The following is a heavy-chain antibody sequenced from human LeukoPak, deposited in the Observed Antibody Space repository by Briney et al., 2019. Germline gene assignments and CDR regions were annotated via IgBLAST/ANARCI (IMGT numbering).Heavy chain of an antibody. V-gene: IGHV4-38-2*02. CDR3: ARDMTTVTKKLWGGDY. Sequence: PSETLSLTCTVSGYSISSGYYWGWIRQPPGKGLEWIGSIYHSGSTYYNPSLKSRVTISVDTSKNQFSLKLSSVTAADTAVYYCARDMTTVTKKLWGGDYWGQGTLVTVSS. J-gene: IGHJ4*02. CDR2: IYHSGST. CDR1: GYSISSGYY. D-gene: IGHD4-17*01.